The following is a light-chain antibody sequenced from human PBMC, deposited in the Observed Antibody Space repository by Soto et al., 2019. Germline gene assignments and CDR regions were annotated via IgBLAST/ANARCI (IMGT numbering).Light chain of an antibody. CDR1: ERLSSVY. J-gene: IGKJ5*01. Sequence: EIVLTQSPGTLSLSPGERVTLSCRASERLSSVYLAWYQQRPGQPPRLLIYGASNRATGIPDRFSGSGSGTDFTLIINRLEPEDVAIYYCQQYGGSPRITFGQGTRLEIK. V-gene: IGKV3-20*01. CDR2: GAS. CDR3: QQYGGSPRIT.